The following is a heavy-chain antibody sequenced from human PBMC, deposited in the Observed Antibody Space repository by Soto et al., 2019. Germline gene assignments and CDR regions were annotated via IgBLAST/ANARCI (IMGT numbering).Heavy chain of an antibody. CDR3: AKGIVGARDGWLDP. CDR2: ISGSGGST. Sequence: EVQLLESGGGLVQPGGSLRLSCAASGFTFSSYAMSWVRQAPGKGLEWVSGISGSGGSTYYADSVKGRFTISRDNSKNTLYLQTNSLRAEDTAVYYCAKGIVGARDGWLDPWGQGTLVTVSS. V-gene: IGHV3-23*01. D-gene: IGHD1-26*01. J-gene: IGHJ5*02. CDR1: GFTFSSYA.